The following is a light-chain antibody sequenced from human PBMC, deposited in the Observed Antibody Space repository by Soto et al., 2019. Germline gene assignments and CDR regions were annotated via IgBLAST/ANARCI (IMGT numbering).Light chain of an antibody. CDR1: QSISSW. Sequence: DIQVTQSPSTLSATVGDRVTITCRASQSISSWLAWYQQKPGKAPKVLIYDASSLESGVPSRFSGSGSGTEFTLTISSLQPDDVATYFCQPGGSYSRTFAQGSKV. V-gene: IGKV1-5*01. CDR3: QPGGSYSRT. J-gene: IGKJ1*01. CDR2: DAS.